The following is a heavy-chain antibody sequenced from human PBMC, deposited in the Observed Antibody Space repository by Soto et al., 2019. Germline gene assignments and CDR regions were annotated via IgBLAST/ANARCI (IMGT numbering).Heavy chain of an antibody. V-gene: IGHV5-51*01. CDR3: ARHRKVVARGTYYMDV. D-gene: IGHD2-15*01. Sequence: PGKSLKISCEGSGYNFVNYWIGWARQKPGKGLEWMGIIYPDDSDTKYSPSFQGQVSISVDKSISTAYLQWSSLKASDTGIYYCARHRKVVARGTYYMDVWGNGTTVTVSS. J-gene: IGHJ6*03. CDR1: GYNFVNYW. CDR2: IYPDDSDT.